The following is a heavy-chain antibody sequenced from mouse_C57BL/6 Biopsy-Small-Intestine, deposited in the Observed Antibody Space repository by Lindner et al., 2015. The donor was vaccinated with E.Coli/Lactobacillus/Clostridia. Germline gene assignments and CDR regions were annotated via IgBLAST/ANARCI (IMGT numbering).Heavy chain of an antibody. V-gene: IGHV1-81*01. CDR3: ASRTYSNYNYYYYGMDV. Sequence: SVKVSCKASEGTFSSYAISWVRQAPGQGLEWMGGIIPIFGTANYAQKFQGRVTITADKSTSTAYMELSSLRSEDTAVYYCASRTYSNYNYYYYGMDVWGQGTTVTVSS. CDR2: IIPIFGTA. D-gene: IGHD1-1*01. J-gene: IGHJ1*01. CDR1: EGTFSSYA.